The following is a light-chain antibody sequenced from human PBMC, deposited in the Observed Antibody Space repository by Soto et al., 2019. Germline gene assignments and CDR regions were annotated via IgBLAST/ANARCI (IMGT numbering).Light chain of an antibody. J-gene: IGKJ4*01. CDR2: DAS. V-gene: IGKV3-11*01. CDR3: QQRSNWPLS. Sequence: PGERATLSCRASQSVSSSLAWYQQKPGQAPRLLVYDASNRATGIPARFSGSGSETDFNLTVSSLEPEDFAVYYCQQRSNWPLSFGGGTKVEIK. CDR1: QSVSSS.